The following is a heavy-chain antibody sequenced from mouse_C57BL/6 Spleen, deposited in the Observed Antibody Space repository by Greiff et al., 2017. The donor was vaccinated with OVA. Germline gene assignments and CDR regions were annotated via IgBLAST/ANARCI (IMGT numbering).Heavy chain of an antibody. CDR2: IDPSDSYT. D-gene: IGHD1-1*01. Sequence: QVQLQQPGAELVMPGASVKLSCKASGYTFTSYWMHWVKQRPGQGLEWIGEIDPSDSYTNYNQKFKGKSTLTVDKSSSTAYMQLSSLTSEDSAVYFCARGGVGGYFDVWGTGTTVTVSS. V-gene: IGHV1-69*01. J-gene: IGHJ1*03. CDR1: GYTFTSYW. CDR3: ARGGVGGYFDV.